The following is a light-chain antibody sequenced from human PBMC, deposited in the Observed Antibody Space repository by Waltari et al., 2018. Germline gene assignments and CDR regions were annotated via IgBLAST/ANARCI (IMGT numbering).Light chain of an antibody. CDR1: SGSIASDY. J-gene: IGLJ3*02. CDR2: EGR. Sequence: NFMLTQPHSVSESPGKTVIISCTRSSGSIASDYVQWYQQRPGGAPTTVIYEGRHRPSGVPDRFSGSNDSSSNSASLAIAGLRTEDEANDYCQSYDSNLREVFGGGTKLTVL. V-gene: IGLV6-57*04. CDR3: QSYDSNLREV.